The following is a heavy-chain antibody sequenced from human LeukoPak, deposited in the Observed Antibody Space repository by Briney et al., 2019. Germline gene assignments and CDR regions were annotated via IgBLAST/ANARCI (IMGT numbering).Heavy chain of an antibody. CDR2: MNGSGGKK. CDR1: GFTFSNYA. Sequence: GGSLRLSCVGSGFTFSNYAMSWVRQAPGKGLEWVSAMNGSGGKKYYADSVKGRFTISRDNSKNTLYLQMNSLGAEDTAVYYCARDPDDSRFDYWGQGTLVTVSS. CDR3: ARDPDDSRFDY. J-gene: IGHJ4*02. D-gene: IGHD3-22*01. V-gene: IGHV3-23*01.